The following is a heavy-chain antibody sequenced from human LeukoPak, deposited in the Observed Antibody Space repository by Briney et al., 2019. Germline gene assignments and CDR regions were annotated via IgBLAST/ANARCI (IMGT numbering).Heavy chain of an antibody. J-gene: IGHJ4*02. D-gene: IGHD3-9*01. CDR2: TYYRSQWFN. CDR1: GDSVSSNSAT. V-gene: IGHV6-1*01. CDR3: ARGGSLTPPGYFDF. Sequence: SQTLSLTCAISGDSVSSNSATWNWMRQSPSRGLGWLGRTYYRSQWFNDYALSVRGRITINPDTSKNQFSLHLNSVTPEDTAVYYCARGGSLTPPGYFDFWGRGTLVTVSS.